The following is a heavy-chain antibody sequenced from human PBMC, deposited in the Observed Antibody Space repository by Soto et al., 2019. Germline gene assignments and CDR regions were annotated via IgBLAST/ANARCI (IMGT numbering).Heavy chain of an antibody. CDR2: IYHSGST. D-gene: IGHD3-10*01. J-gene: IGHJ4*02. CDR3: ARYGSGSYYPATFDY. V-gene: IGHV4-30-2*01. CDR1: GGSISSGGYS. Sequence: SETLSLTCAVSGGSISSGGYSWSWIRQPPGKGLEWIGYIYHSGSTYYNPSLKSRVTISVDRSKNQFSLKLSSVTAADTAVYYCARYGSGSYYPATFDYWGQGTLVTVSS.